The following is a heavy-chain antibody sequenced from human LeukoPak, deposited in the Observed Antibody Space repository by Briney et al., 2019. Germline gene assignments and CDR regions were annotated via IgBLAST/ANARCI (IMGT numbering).Heavy chain of an antibody. V-gene: IGHV1-8*03. CDR1: GYTFTNYD. J-gene: IGHJ5*02. Sequence: ASVKVSCKASGYTFTNYDINWVRQAPGQGLEWMGWMNPNSGTTGYAQKFLGRVTITRNTSISTTYMELSSLRSEDTAVYYCARDNPTGGSGFNWFDPWGQGTLVTVSS. CDR3: ARDNPTGGSGFNWFDP. CDR2: MNPNSGTT. D-gene: IGHD6-19*01.